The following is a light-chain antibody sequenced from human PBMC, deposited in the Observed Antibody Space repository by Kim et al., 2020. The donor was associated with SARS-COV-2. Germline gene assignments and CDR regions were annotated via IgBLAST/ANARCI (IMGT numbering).Light chain of an antibody. CDR3: QVWNSSSDHPV. Sequence: SYELTQPPSVSVAPGKTATITCGGNNIGSNSVHWYQQKPGQAPVLVIYYDSDRPSGIPERFSGSNSGNTATLTISRVEAGDEADYYCQVWNSSSDHPVFGGGTHLTAL. J-gene: IGLJ2*01. V-gene: IGLV3-21*04. CDR2: YDS. CDR1: NIGSNS.